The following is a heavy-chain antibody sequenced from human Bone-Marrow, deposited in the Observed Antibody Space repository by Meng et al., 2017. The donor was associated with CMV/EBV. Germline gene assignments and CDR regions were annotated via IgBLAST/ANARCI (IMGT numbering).Heavy chain of an antibody. D-gene: IGHD1-1*01. CDR3: ARERPSTTGGSYGMDV. Sequence: SETLSLTCTVSGGSISSGDYYWSWIRQPPGKGLEWIGYIYYSGSTYYNPSLKSRVTISVDTSNNQFSLSLSSVTAADTALYYCARERPSTTGGSYGMDVWGQGTTVTVSS. CDR1: GGSISSGDYY. J-gene: IGHJ6*02. CDR2: IYYSGST. V-gene: IGHV4-30-4*08.